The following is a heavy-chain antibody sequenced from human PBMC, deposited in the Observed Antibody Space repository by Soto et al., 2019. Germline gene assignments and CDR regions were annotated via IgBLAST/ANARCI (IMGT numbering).Heavy chain of an antibody. J-gene: IGHJ3*02. CDR2: IYYSGST. CDR3: ARRQRVRGWYRAFDI. D-gene: IGHD6-19*01. V-gene: IGHV4-39*01. Sequence: ETLSLTCTVSGGSISSSSYYWGWIRQPPGKGLEWIGSIYYSGSTYYNPSLKRRVTISVDTSKNQFSLKLSSVTAADTAVYYCARRQRVRGWYRAFDIWGQGTMVTVSS. CDR1: GGSISSSSYY.